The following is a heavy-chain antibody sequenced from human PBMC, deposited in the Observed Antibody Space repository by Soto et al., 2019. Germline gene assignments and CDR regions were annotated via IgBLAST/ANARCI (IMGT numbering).Heavy chain of an antibody. CDR2: INPNSGGT. CDR1: GYTFTGYY. V-gene: IGHV1-2*04. CDR3: ARETVVVPAAIPYYGMDV. J-gene: IGHJ6*02. Sequence: QVQLVQSGAEVKKPGASVKVSCKASGYTFTGYYMHWVRQAPGQGLEWMGWINPNSGGTNYAQKFQGWLTMTRDTSISTAYMELSRLRSDDTAVYYCARETVVVPAAIPYYGMDVWGQGTTVTVSS. D-gene: IGHD2-2*01.